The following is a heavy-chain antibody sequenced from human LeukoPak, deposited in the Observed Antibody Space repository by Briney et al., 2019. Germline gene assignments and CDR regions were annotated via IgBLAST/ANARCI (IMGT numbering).Heavy chain of an antibody. D-gene: IGHD1-26*01. Sequence: ASVEVSCKASGYTFTSYHISWVRQAPGQGLEWMGWISVYNGNTKYAQKFQGRVTMTTDTSTSTAYMELRSLKSDDTAVYYCARVELGHYFDYWGQGTLVTVSS. CDR2: ISVYNGNT. CDR1: GYTFTSYH. CDR3: ARVELGHYFDY. J-gene: IGHJ4*02. V-gene: IGHV1-18*01.